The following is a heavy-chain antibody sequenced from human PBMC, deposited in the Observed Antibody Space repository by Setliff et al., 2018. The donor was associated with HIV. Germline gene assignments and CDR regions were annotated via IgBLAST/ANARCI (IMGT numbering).Heavy chain of an antibody. CDR3: ARETRPGLTRSGFDY. J-gene: IGHJ4*02. V-gene: IGHV3-7*05. CDR2: IKEDGSEK. CDR1: GFLFHTYW. D-gene: IGHD1-1*01. Sequence: LSLSCAASGFLFHTYWMSWVRQAPGKGLEWVANIKEDGSEKYYMDSVKGRFTISRDNAKNSLYLQMNSLRAEDTAVYYCARETRPGLTRSGFDYWGQGTLVTVSS.